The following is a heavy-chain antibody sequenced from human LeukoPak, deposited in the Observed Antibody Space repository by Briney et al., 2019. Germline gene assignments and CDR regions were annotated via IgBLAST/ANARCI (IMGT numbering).Heavy chain of an antibody. Sequence: PSETLSLTCTVSGGSIRSYYWSWIRQPPGKGLEWIGYIYYSGSTNYNPSLKSRVTISVDTSKNQFSLKLSSVTAADTAVYYCAKAVAGYYYYSMDVWGKGTTVTISS. CDR2: IYYSGST. D-gene: IGHD6-19*01. J-gene: IGHJ6*03. V-gene: IGHV4-59*01. CDR3: AKAVAGYYYYSMDV. CDR1: GGSIRSYY.